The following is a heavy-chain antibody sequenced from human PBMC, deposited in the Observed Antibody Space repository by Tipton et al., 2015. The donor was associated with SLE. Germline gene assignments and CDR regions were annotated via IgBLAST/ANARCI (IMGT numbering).Heavy chain of an antibody. V-gene: IGHV3-66*02. D-gene: IGHD2/OR15-2a*01. CDR2: ISGGST. Sequence: LSLTCAVYGGSFSGYYWSWVRQAPGKGLEWVSSISGGSTYYADSVKGRFTISRDNSKNTLYLQMNSLRAEDTAVYYCARRRIQDAFDIWGQGTMVTVSS. CDR3: ARRRIQDAFDI. CDR1: GGSFSGYY. J-gene: IGHJ3*02.